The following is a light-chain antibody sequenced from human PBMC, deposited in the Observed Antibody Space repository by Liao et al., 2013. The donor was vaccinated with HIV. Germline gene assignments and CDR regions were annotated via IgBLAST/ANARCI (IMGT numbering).Light chain of an antibody. Sequence: SYVLTQPPSVSVAPGKTARITCGGNNIGSKSVHWYQQKPGQAPVLVIYYDSDRPSGIPERFSGSNSGNTATLTISGTQAMDEADYYCQAWDSSTAGVFGTGTKVTVL. V-gene: IGLV3-21*01. J-gene: IGLJ1*01. CDR3: QAWDSSTAGV. CDR1: NIGSKS. CDR2: YDS.